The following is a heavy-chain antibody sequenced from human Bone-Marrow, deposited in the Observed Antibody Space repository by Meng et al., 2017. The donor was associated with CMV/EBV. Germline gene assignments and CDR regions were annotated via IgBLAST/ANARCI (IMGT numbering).Heavy chain of an antibody. V-gene: IGHV1-69*10. J-gene: IGHJ4*02. D-gene: IGHD2-2*01. CDR1: GGTFSSYA. CDR2: IIPILGIA. Sequence: SVKVSCKASGGTFSSYAISWVRQAPGQGLEWMGGIIPILGIANYAQKFQGRVTITADKSTSTAYMELRSLRSDDTAVYYCARGYCSSTSCPPYYFDYWGQGTLVTVSS. CDR3: ARGYCSSTSCPPYYFDY.